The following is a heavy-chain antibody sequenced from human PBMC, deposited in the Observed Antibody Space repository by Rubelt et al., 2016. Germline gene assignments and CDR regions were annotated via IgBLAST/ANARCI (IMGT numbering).Heavy chain of an antibody. Sequence: LSLTCTVSGASISIFYWSWIRQSAGQGLEWIGRVDPSGSTNSNPSLKSRITMSVDTSKNQFSLKLNSVTAADTAVYFCARGWGSRGYYFDYWGQGILVTVSS. CDR1: GASISIFY. J-gene: IGHJ4*02. CDR3: ARGWGSRGYYFDY. D-gene: IGHD6-13*01. CDR2: VDPSGST. V-gene: IGHV4-4*07.